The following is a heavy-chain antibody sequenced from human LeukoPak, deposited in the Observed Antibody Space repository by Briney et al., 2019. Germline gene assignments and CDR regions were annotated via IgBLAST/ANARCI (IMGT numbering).Heavy chain of an antibody. J-gene: IGHJ4*02. CDR1: AFTFGSFG. Sequence: GGSLRLSCAASAFTFGSFGMSWVRQAPGKGLEWVSAISDTGGSTFYADSVKGRFTISRDNSRNTLYLQMNSLRAEDTAVYYCAKGRIQSYMAPEYWGQGTLVTVSS. D-gene: IGHD5-18*01. CDR2: ISDTGGST. CDR3: AKGRIQSYMAPEY. V-gene: IGHV3-23*01.